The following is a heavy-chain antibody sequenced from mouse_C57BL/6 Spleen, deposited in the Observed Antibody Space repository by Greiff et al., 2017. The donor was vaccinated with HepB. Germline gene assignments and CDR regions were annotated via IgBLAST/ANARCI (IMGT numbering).Heavy chain of an antibody. V-gene: IGHV1-64*01. CDR1: GYTFTSYW. Sequence: QVQLQQPGAELVKPGASVKLSCKASGYTFTSYWMHWVKQRPGQGLEWIGMIHPNSGSTNYNEKFKSKATLTVDKSSSTAYMQLSSLTSEDSAVYYCARNDYYGEDYFDYWGQGTTLTVSS. CDR3: ARNDYYGEDYFDY. D-gene: IGHD1-2*01. J-gene: IGHJ2*01. CDR2: IHPNSGST.